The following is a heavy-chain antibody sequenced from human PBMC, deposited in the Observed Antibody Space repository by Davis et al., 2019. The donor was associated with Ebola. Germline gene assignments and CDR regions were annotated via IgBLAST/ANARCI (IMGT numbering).Heavy chain of an antibody. V-gene: IGHV4-34*01. CDR2: INHRGST. J-gene: IGHJ6*02. Sequence: SETLSLTCAVYVGSFSGYYWTWIRQPPGKGLEWIGEINHRGSTNYNPSLKSRVTISVDTSKNQFSLRLSSVTAADTAVYYCARVNGDYYYYGMDVWGQGTTVTVSS. CDR1: VGSFSGYY. D-gene: IGHD4-17*01. CDR3: ARVNGDYYYYGMDV.